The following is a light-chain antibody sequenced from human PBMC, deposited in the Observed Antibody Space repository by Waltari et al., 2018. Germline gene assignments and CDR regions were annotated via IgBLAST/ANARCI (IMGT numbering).Light chain of an antibody. CDR2: WAS. Sequence: DIVMTQSPDSVAVSLGETATIHCRSSQNLLSSSDNKNYLVWYQQKPGQPPQLLISWASTRESGVPDRFRGSGSGTDFTLTISSLQAGDVAVYYCQQCYHLPSFGGGTRVEIK. CDR3: QQCYHLPS. V-gene: IGKV4-1*01. CDR1: QNLLSSSDNKNY. J-gene: IGKJ4*01.